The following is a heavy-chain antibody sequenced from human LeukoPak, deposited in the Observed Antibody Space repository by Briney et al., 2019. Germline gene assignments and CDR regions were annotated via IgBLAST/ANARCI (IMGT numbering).Heavy chain of an antibody. CDR3: ARLGCSSTSCYSFDY. D-gene: IGHD2-2*01. CDR2: INPNSGGT. J-gene: IGHJ4*02. CDR1: GYTFTGYY. Sequence: ASVKVSCKTSGYTFTGYYMRWVRQAPGQGLEWMGRINPNSGGTNYAQKFQGRVTMTRDTSISTAYMELSGLRSDDTAVYYCARLGCSSTSCYSFDYWGQGTLVTVSS. V-gene: IGHV1-2*06.